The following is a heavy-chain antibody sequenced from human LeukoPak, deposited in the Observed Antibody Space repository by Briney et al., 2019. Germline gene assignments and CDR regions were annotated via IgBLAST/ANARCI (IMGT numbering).Heavy chain of an antibody. D-gene: IGHD6-19*01. CDR2: ISSSSSYI. CDR3: ARGEIYTSGWTPSNY. Sequence: GGSLRLSCAASGFTVSSSYMSWVRQAPGKGLEWVSSISSSSSYIYFADSLKGRFAISRDNAKNSLYLQMNSLRAEDTAVYYCARGEIYTSGWTPSNYWGQGTLVTVSS. CDR1: GFTVSSSY. J-gene: IGHJ4*02. V-gene: IGHV3-21*01.